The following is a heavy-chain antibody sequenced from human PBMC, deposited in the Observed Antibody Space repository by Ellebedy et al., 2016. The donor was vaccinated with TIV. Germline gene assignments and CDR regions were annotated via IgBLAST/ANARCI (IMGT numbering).Heavy chain of an antibody. J-gene: IGHJ6*02. D-gene: IGHD5-12*01. Sequence: GGSLRLSCTASGFTFGDYAMSWFRQAPGKGLEWVSYISSSSAIYYADSVKGRFTISRDNAKNTLYLQMNSLRPEDTAVYFCASAADSDYDWDPGHYYGLDVWGQGTTVTVSS. CDR2: ISSSSAI. CDR1: GFTFGDYA. V-gene: IGHV3-69-1*01. CDR3: ASAADSDYDWDPGHYYGLDV.